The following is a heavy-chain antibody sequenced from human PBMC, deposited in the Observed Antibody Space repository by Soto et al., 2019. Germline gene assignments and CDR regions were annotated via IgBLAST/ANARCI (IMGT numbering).Heavy chain of an antibody. CDR1: GGSFSGYY. V-gene: IGHV4-34*01. J-gene: IGHJ6*02. CDR2: INHSGST. Sequence: PSETLSLTCAVYGGSFSGYYWSWIRQPPGKGLEWIGEINHSGSTNYNPSLKSRVTISVDTSKNQFSLKLSSVTAADTAGYYCAASISRPDDYYGMDVWGQGTTVTVSS. CDR3: AASISRPDDYYGMDV. D-gene: IGHD5-12*01.